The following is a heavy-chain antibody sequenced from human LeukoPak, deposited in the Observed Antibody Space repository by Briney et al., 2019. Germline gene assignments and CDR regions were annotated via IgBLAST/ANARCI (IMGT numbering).Heavy chain of an antibody. J-gene: IGHJ3*02. D-gene: IGHD2-15*01. CDR2: IYHSGST. Sequence: PSQTLSLTCAVSGGSISTVGYSWSWIRQPPGKGLEWIGYIYHSGSTNYNPSLKSRVTISVDRSKNQFSLKLSSVTAADTAVYYRARAGDLIVVSMGAFDIWGQGTMVTVSS. V-gene: IGHV4-30-2*01. CDR1: GGSISTVGYS. CDR3: ARAGDLIVVSMGAFDI.